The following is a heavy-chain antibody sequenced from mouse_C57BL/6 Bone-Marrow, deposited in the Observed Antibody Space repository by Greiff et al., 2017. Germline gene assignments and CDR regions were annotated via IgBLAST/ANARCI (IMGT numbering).Heavy chain of an antibody. V-gene: IGHV5-17*01. CDR1: GFTFSDYG. CDR3: ARNSNYDFDY. CDR2: ISSGSSTI. J-gene: IGHJ2*01. Sequence: EVKLMESGGGLVKPGGSLKLSCAASGFTFSDYGMHWVRQAPEKGLEWVAYISSGSSTIYYADTVKGRFTISRDNAKNTLFLQMTSLRSEDTAMYYCARNSNYDFDYGGQGTTLTVSS. D-gene: IGHD2-5*01.